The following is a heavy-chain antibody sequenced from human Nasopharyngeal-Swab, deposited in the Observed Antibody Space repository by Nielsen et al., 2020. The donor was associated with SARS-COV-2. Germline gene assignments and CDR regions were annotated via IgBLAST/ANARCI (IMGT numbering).Heavy chain of an antibody. CDR1: GGSISSGSYY. D-gene: IGHD5-18*01. V-gene: IGHV4-61*02. CDR3: ARPGYSYSFGAFDI. CDR2: VYTSGTT. J-gene: IGHJ3*02. Sequence: SETLSLTCTVSGGSISSGSYYWSWIRQPAGKVLEWIGRVYTSGTTNYNPSLKSRVTISVDTSKNQFSLKLTSVTAADTAVYYCARPGYSYSFGAFDIWGQGTMVTVSS.